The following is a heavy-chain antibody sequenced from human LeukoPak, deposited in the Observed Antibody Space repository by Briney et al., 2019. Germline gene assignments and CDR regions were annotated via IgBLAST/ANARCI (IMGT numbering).Heavy chain of an antibody. J-gene: IGHJ4*02. CDR2: IYYSGST. V-gene: IGHV4-39*07. CDR3: ARDVGATGY. D-gene: IGHD1-26*01. CDR1: GGSISSSSYY. Sequence: SETLSLTCTVSGGSISSSSYYWGWIRQPPGKGLEWIGTIYYSGSTYYNPSLKSRVTISVDTSKNQFSLKLSSVTAADTAVYYCARDVGATGYWGQGTLVTVSS.